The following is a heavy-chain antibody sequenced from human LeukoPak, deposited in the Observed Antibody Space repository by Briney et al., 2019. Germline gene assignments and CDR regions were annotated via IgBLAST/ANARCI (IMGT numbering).Heavy chain of an antibody. J-gene: IGHJ2*01. CDR1: GGSISSHY. CDR3: ARARGYSYGYFHWYFDL. V-gene: IGHV4-59*11. Sequence: SETLSLTCTVSGGSISSHYWSWIRQPPGKGLEWIGYIYYSGSTNYNPSLKSRVTISVDTSKNQFSLKLSSVTAADTAVYYCARARGYSYGYFHWYFDLWGRGTLVTVSP. CDR2: IYYSGST. D-gene: IGHD5-18*01.